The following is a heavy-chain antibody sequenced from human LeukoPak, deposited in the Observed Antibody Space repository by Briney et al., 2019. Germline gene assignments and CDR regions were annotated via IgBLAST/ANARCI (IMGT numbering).Heavy chain of an antibody. Sequence: SETLSLTCSVSGDSVSRSDSYWDWIRQPRGKGLEWIGTIYYSGRTYYSPSLKSRVTMSVDPFNNQFSLNLRSVTAADTAVYYCARRRYYDGSGYLEWGQGTLLSVSS. V-gene: IGHV4-39*01. CDR2: IYYSGRT. J-gene: IGHJ1*01. CDR1: GDSVSRSDSY. CDR3: ARRRYYDGSGYLE. D-gene: IGHD3-22*01.